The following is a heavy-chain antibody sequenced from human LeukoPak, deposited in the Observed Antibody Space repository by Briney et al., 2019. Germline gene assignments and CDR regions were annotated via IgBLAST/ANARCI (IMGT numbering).Heavy chain of an antibody. CDR3: ARVGIAAAGYYYYMDV. Sequence: GGSLRLSCAASGFTFSDYYMSWIRHAPGKGLEWVSYISSSGSTIYYADSVKGRFTISRDNAKNSLYLQMNSLRAEDTAVYYCARVGIAAAGYYYYMDVWGKGTTVTVSS. J-gene: IGHJ6*03. CDR1: GFTFSDYY. V-gene: IGHV3-11*04. CDR2: ISSSGSTI. D-gene: IGHD6-13*01.